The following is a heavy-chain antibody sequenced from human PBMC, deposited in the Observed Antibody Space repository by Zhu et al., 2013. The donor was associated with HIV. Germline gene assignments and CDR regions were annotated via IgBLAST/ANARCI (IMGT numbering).Heavy chain of an antibody. J-gene: IGHJ4*02. V-gene: IGHV4-30-4*01. CDR1: GGSFNSSDYY. CDR2: IYSSESA. Sequence: QVQLQESGPGLVKPSQTLSLTCTVSGGSFNSSDYYWTWIRQAPGKGLEWLGYIYSSESAYYNPSLKSRITTSLDTLKKQFSLKLSSVTAADTAVYYCAREVRYCSGGGCFRRWGHLDSWGQGILVTVSS. CDR3: AREVRYCSGGGCFRRWGHLDS. D-gene: IGHD2-15*01.